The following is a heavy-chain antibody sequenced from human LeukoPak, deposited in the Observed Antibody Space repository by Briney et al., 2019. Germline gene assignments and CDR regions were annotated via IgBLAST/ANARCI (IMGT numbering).Heavy chain of an antibody. J-gene: IGHJ4*02. Sequence: GGSLRLSCAASGFTFSSYGMHWVRQAPGKGLEWVSGISWNSGSIGYADSVKGRFTISRDNAKNSLYLQMNSLRAEDTALYYCAKDIDDSSGYLFDYWGQGTLVTVSS. CDR2: ISWNSGSI. D-gene: IGHD3-22*01. V-gene: IGHV3-9*01. CDR3: AKDIDDSSGYLFDY. CDR1: GFTFSSYG.